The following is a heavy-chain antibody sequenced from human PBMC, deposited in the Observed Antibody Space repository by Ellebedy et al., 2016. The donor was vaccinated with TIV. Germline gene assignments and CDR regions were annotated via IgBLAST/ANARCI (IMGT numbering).Heavy chain of an antibody. J-gene: IGHJ3*02. Sequence: MPSETLFLTCTVSGGSISSYYWSWIRQPPGKGLEWIGYISYSGSTNYNPSLKSRVTISVDTSKNQFSLKLNSVTAADTAVYFCARVVWQQPVSYAFDIWGQGTMVTVSS. CDR2: ISYSGST. V-gene: IGHV4-59*01. CDR1: GGSISSYY. D-gene: IGHD6-13*01. CDR3: ARVVWQQPVSYAFDI.